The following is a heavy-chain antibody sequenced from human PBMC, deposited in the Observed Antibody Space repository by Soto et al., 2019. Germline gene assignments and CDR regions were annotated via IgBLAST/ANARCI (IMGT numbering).Heavy chain of an antibody. CDR3: ARGRAPLFDP. Sequence: PSETLSLTCAVYGGSFSGYYWSWIRQPPGKGLEWIGEINHSGSTNYNPSLKNRVTISVDTSKNQFSLKLSSVTAADTAVYYCARGRAPLFDPWGQGTLVTVSS. CDR1: GGSFSGYY. J-gene: IGHJ5*02. CDR2: INHSGST. V-gene: IGHV4-34*01.